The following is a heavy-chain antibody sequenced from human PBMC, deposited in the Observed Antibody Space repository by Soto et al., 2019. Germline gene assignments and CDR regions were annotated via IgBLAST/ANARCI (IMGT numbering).Heavy chain of an antibody. J-gene: IGHJ4*02. CDR3: ARTSIMVRGVIITPLFFDY. CDR1: GYTFTGYY. D-gene: IGHD3-10*01. V-gene: IGHV1-2*02. CDR2: INPNSGGT. Sequence: QVQLVQSGAEVKKPGASVKVSCKASGYTFTGYYMHWVRQAPGQGLEWMGWINPNSGGTNYAQKFQGSVTMTRATSFSPACMEIRRLGPDEPPGYCCARTSIMVRGVIITPLFFDYWGQGTPVTVS.